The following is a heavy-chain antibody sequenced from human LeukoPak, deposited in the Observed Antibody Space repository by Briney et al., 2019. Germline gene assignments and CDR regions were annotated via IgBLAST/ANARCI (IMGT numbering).Heavy chain of an antibody. V-gene: IGHV3-23*01. CDR1: GFTFRSYA. Sequence: GGSLRLSCAASGFTFRSYAMSWVRQAPGKGLEWVSGISGSGGSTNYADSVKGRFTISRDTSKNTLYLQMNSLRAEDTAIYYCAKGGYQLPFGAFGIWGQGTMVTVSS. CDR2: ISGSGGST. D-gene: IGHD6-13*01. CDR3: AKGGYQLPFGAFGI. J-gene: IGHJ3*02.